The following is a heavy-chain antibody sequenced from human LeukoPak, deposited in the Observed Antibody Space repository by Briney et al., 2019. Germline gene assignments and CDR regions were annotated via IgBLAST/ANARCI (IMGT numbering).Heavy chain of an antibody. Sequence: SVKVSCKASGGTFSSYAISWVRQAPGQGLEWMGGIIPIFGTANYAQKFQGRVTITADESTSTAYMELSSLRSEDTAVYYCARGPSIAANYYYYYYMDVWGKGTTVTISS. J-gene: IGHJ6*03. D-gene: IGHD6-6*01. CDR3: ARGPSIAANYYYYYYMDV. CDR2: IIPIFGTA. V-gene: IGHV1-69*13. CDR1: GGTFSSYA.